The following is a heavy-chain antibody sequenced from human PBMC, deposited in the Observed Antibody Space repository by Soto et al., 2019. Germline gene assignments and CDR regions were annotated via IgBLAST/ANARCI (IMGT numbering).Heavy chain of an antibody. J-gene: IGHJ6*02. CDR1: GGSISSSSYY. CDR3: ARHDYQGGGVDYYYGMDV. D-gene: IGHD4-17*01. V-gene: IGHV4-39*01. Sequence: QLQLQESGPGLVKPSETLSLTCTVSGGSISSSSYYWGWIRQPPGKGLEWIGSIYYSGSTYYNPSLQSPVTISVDTAKNQFSLKVGSGTAADPAVYYCARHDYQGGGVDYYYGMDVWGQGTTVTVSS. CDR2: IYYSGST.